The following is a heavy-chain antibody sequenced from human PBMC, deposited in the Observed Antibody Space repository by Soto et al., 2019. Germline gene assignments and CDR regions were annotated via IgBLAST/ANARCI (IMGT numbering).Heavy chain of an antibody. D-gene: IGHD5-12*01. CDR3: LRGNTGYGNFDS. Sequence: PGGSLRLSFVTSGFTFSNYLMHWVRQAPVKGLVWVSRIYRGETYYADSVKGRFTVSRDNAKDTLYLQMNSLGAEDTAIYYCLRGNTGYGNFDSWGQGTLVTVYS. V-gene: IGHV3-74*01. CDR1: GFTFSNYL. CDR2: IYRGET. J-gene: IGHJ4*02.